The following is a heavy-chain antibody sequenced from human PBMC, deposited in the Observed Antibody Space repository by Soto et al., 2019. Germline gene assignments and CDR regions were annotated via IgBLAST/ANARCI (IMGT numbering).Heavy chain of an antibody. CDR2: IYHGGST. Sequence: NPSETLSLTCPVSGYSISSGHHWGWIRQPPGKGLEWIGSIYHGGSTYFNPSLKSRLTISVDTSKSQFSLKLSSVTAADTAVYYCARHADSSSYYYPFDHWGQGTQVTVSS. D-gene: IGHD3-22*01. V-gene: IGHV4-38-2*01. CDR1: GYSISSGHH. CDR3: ARHADSSSYYYPFDH. J-gene: IGHJ4*02.